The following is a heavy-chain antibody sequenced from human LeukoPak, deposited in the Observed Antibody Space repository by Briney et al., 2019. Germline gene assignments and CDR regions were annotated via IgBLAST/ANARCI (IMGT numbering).Heavy chain of an antibody. CDR2: ISAYNGNT. Sequence: ASVKVSCKASGYTFTSYGISWVRQAPGQGLEWMGWISAYNGNTNYVQKLQGRVTMTTDTSTSTAYMELRSLRSDDTAVYYCARVSRYDFWSGYPGYMDVWGKGTTVTVSS. V-gene: IGHV1-18*01. CDR1: GYTFTSYG. CDR3: ARVSRYDFWSGYPGYMDV. D-gene: IGHD3-3*01. J-gene: IGHJ6*03.